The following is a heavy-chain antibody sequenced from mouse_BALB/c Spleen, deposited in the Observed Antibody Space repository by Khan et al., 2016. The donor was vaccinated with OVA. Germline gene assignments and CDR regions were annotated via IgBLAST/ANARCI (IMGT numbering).Heavy chain of an antibody. Sequence: EVQLQESGPGLVKPSQSLSLTCTVTGYSITSDYAWNWIRQFPGNKLEWMGYISSSGSTNYNPALKSRISITRATSKNQFFLQLNSVTTEDTSTYYCARDGSRDNDAMDYWGQGTSVTGSS. CDR3: ARDGSRDNDAMDY. D-gene: IGHD2-3*01. J-gene: IGHJ4*01. CDR1: GYSITSDYA. V-gene: IGHV3-2*02. CDR2: ISSSGST.